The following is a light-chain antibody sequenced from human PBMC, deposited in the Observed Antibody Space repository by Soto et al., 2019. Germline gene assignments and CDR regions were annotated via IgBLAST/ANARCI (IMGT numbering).Light chain of an antibody. CDR2: GAS. V-gene: IGKV3-20*01. CDR1: QSVSNNY. CDR3: QQHCSPVS. Sequence: SCKASQSVSNNYLAWYQQKPGQAPRLLIYGASNRATGIPDRFSVSACGTRHTLTICSLGTPAYPVYYCQQHCSPVSFGQGTKVDIK. J-gene: IGKJ1*01.